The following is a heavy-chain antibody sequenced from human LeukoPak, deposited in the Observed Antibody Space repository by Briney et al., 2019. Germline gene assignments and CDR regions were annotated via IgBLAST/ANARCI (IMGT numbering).Heavy chain of an antibody. CDR1: GGSISSYY. D-gene: IGHD1-1*01. V-gene: IGHV4-59*01. CDR2: ISYSGST. J-gene: IGHJ5*02. CDR3: AREGTAGSNLNWFDP. Sequence: SETLSLTCTVSGGSISSYYWSWIRQPPGKGLEWIGYISYSGSTNFNPSLKSRVTISVDTSKNQFSLKLSSVTAADTAVYYCAREGTAGSNLNWFDPWGQGTLVTVSS.